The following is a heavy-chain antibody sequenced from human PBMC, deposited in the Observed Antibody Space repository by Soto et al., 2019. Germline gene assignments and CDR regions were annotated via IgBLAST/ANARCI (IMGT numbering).Heavy chain of an antibody. Sequence: QVQLVQSGAEVKKPGSSVKVSCKAPGGTFSSYAISWVRQAPGQGLEWMGGIIPIFGTAKDAQKFQGRVTITAEESTSTGYMELSSLRSEDTAVYYCARSQGGSSSLDIYYYSYYGMDVGGQGTTVTVSS. CDR2: IIPIFGTA. V-gene: IGHV1-69*01. J-gene: IGHJ6*02. CDR3: ARSQGGSSSLDIYYYSYYGMDV. D-gene: IGHD2-15*01. CDR1: GGTFSSYA.